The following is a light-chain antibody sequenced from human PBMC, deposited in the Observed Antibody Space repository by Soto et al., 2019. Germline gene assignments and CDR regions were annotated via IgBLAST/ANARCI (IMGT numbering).Light chain of an antibody. V-gene: IGKV3-11*01. CDR2: DAS. CDR1: QSINRY. Sequence: DIVLTQSPATLSLSPGERATLSCRASQSINRYLAWYQRKPGQAPRLLIYDASIRATGIPARFRGSGSGTDFTLTISSLEPEDFAVYYCQQRSSLFTFGPGTKGDIK. J-gene: IGKJ3*01. CDR3: QQRSSLFT.